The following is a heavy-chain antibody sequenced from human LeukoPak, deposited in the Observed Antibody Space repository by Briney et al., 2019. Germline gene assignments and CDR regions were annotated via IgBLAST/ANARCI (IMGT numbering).Heavy chain of an antibody. V-gene: IGHV1-18*01. CDR3: ARNIVAAAGNNWFDP. CDR2: ISAYNGNT. J-gene: IGHJ5*02. CDR1: GYTFTSYG. D-gene: IGHD6-13*01. Sequence: ASVKVSCKASGYTFTSYGISWVRQAPGQGLEWMGWISAYNGNTNYAQKLQGRVTMTTDTSTSTAYMELRSLRSDDTAVYYCARNIVAAAGNNWFDPWGQGTLVTVSS.